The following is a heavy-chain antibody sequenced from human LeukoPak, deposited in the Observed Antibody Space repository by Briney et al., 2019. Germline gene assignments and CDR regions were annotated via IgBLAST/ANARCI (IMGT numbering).Heavy chain of an antibody. CDR2: MYYSGST. CDR1: GGSISGYY. D-gene: IGHD3-16*01. V-gene: IGHV4-59*01. CDR3: ASGGGAATVDY. J-gene: IGHJ4*02. Sequence: SETLSLTCAVSGGSISGYYWSWIRQPPGRGLEWIGYMYYSGSTNYNPSLKSRVTMSVDTSKNQFSLKLSSVTAADTAVYYCASGGGAATVDYWGQGTLVTVSS.